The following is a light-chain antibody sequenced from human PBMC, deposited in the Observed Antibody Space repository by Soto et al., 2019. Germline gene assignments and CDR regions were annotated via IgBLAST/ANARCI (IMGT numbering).Light chain of an antibody. CDR3: MQGLHGPWT. CDR1: QSLLHSNGNTY. Sequence: DVVMTQSPLSLPVTPGEPASISCRSSQSLLHSNGNTYLDWYLQKPGQSPQLLIYLSFNRASGVPDRLSGSGTGTDFTLKISRVEAEDVGVYYSMQGLHGPWTFGQGTKVEIK. J-gene: IGKJ1*01. V-gene: IGKV2-28*01. CDR2: LSF.